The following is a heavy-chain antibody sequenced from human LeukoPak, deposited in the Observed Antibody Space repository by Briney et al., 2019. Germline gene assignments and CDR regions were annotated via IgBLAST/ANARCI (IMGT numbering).Heavy chain of an antibody. CDR2: INLNSGGT. CDR1: GYTFTGYY. V-gene: IGHV1-2*02. J-gene: IGHJ4*02. CDR3: ARDAGYCTGGSCWYFDH. D-gene: IGHD2-15*01. Sequence: GASVKVSCKASGYTFTGYYVHWVRQAPGQGLEWMGWINLNSGGTNFAQRFQGRVTMTRDTSISTAYMDLSRLISDDTAVYYCARDAGYCTGGSCWYFDHWGQGTLVTVSS.